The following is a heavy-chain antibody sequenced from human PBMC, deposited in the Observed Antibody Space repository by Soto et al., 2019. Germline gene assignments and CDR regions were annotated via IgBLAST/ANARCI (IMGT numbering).Heavy chain of an antibody. J-gene: IGHJ4*02. Sequence: PSETLSLTCTVSGGSISSYYWSWIRQPPGKGLEWIGYIYYSGSTNYNPSLKSRVTISVDTSKNQFSLKLSSVTAADTAVYYCARDARAAGLDDWGQGTRVTVSS. CDR3: ARDARAAGLDD. CDR1: GGSISSYY. V-gene: IGHV4-59*01. D-gene: IGHD6-13*01. CDR2: IYYSGST.